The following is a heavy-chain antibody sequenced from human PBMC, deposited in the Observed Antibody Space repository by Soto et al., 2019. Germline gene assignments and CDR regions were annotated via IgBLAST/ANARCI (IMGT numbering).Heavy chain of an antibody. D-gene: IGHD3-3*01. CDR2: LAFDGSNN. J-gene: IGHJ4*02. CDR3: AREKSDFGVASNFDY. Sequence: QVQLVESGGGVVHPGRSLRLSCAASGFTFSSYAMHWVRQAPGKGLEWVAVLAFDGSNNYFADSVKGRFTISRDNSKNTLYLQMNSLRVEDTAVDYCAREKSDFGVASNFDYWGQGTLVTVSS. CDR1: GFTFSSYA. V-gene: IGHV3-30-3*01.